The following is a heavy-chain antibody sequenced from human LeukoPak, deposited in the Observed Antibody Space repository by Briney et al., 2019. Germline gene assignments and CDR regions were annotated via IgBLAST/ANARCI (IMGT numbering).Heavy chain of an antibody. V-gene: IGHV4-39*01. Sequence: EPSETLSLTCTVSGGSISSSSYYWGWIRQPPGKGLEWIRSIYYSGSTYYNPSLKSRVTISVDTYKNQFSLKLSSVTAADTAVYYCGSSGWYWGGFDIWGQGTMVTVSS. CDR2: IYYSGST. D-gene: IGHD6-19*01. J-gene: IGHJ3*02. CDR1: GGSISSSSYY. CDR3: GSSGWYWGGFDI.